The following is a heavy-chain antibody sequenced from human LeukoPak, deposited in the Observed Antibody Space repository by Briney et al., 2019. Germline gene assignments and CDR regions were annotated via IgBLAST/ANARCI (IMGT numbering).Heavy chain of an antibody. V-gene: IGHV3-11*01. J-gene: IGHJ4*02. CDR1: GFTFSDYY. Sequence: GGSLRLSCGASGFTFSDYYMSWIRQAPGKGLEWVSYISSSGSTIYYADSVKGRFTISRDNAKNSLYLQMNSLRAEDTAVYYCAREISGERTYYFDYWGQGTLVTVSS. CDR2: ISSSGSTI. D-gene: IGHD1-26*01. CDR3: AREISGERTYYFDY.